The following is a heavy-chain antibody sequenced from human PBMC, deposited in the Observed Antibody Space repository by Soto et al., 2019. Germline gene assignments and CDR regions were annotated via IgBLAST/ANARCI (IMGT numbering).Heavy chain of an antibody. Sequence: QITLKESGPTVVRPTQTLTLTCTFSGFSLTTSGVGVTWIRQPPGKALEWLALIYWDDDKRYSPSLKSRLTIPKNTSKNQVVLTLTNVQPVDTATYYCAHDSTAYYGMDVWGQGTTVTVSS. CDR3: AHDSTAYYGMDV. CDR1: GFSLTTSGVG. CDR2: IYWDDDK. D-gene: IGHD2-15*01. J-gene: IGHJ6*02. V-gene: IGHV2-5*02.